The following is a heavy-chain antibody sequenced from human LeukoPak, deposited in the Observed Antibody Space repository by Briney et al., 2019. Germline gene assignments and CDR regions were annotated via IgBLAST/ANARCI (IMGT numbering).Heavy chain of an antibody. CDR1: GFTFSNYA. CDR3: ASRITIFGVLITGPFDY. CDR2: ISGSGGST. V-gene: IGHV3-23*01. Sequence: GGSLRLSCAASGFTFSNYAMTWVRQAPGKGLEWVSAISGSGGSTYYADSVKGRFTISRDNSKNTVYLQMNSLRADDTAVYYCASRITIFGVLITGPFDYWGQGSLVSVSS. D-gene: IGHD3-3*01. J-gene: IGHJ4*02.